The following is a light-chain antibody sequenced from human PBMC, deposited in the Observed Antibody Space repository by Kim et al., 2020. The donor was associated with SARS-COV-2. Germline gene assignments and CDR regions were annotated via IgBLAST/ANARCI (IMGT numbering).Light chain of an antibody. Sequence: SASTGDRVTITCRACQGISSYLAVYQQKPGKAPKLLIYAASTLQSGVPSRFSGSGSGTDFTLTISCLESEDFATYYCQQYYSYPYTFGQGTKLEI. J-gene: IGKJ2*01. CDR1: QGISSY. V-gene: IGKV1-8*01. CDR2: AAS. CDR3: QQYYSYPYT.